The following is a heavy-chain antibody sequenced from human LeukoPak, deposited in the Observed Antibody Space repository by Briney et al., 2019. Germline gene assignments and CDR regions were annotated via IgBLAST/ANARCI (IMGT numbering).Heavy chain of an antibody. J-gene: IGHJ6*02. Sequence: SETLSLTCTVSGGSISSYYWSWIRQPPGKGLEWIGYIYYSGSPNYNPFLKSRVTQSVDTSKNQFSLKLSSVTAADTAVYYCARVQPDYDILTGYSTDYYYGMDVWGQGTTVTVSS. V-gene: IGHV4-59*01. D-gene: IGHD3-9*01. CDR1: GGSISSYY. CDR2: IYYSGSP. CDR3: ARVQPDYDILTGYSTDYYYGMDV.